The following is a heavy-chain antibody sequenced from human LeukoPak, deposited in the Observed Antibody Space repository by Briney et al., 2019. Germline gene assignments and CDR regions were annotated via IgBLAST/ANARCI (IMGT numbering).Heavy chain of an antibody. J-gene: IGHJ4*02. Sequence: ASVKVSCKASGYTFTSYGISWVRQAPGQGLEWMAWISGYNDNTIYAQMFQGRVTVTIDASTSTAYMELRGLRSDDTAVYFCARDPRVYCTGGRCLPPFEVWGQGTLVTVSS. CDR3: ARDPRVYCTGGRCLPPFEV. V-gene: IGHV1-18*01. D-gene: IGHD2-8*02. CDR2: ISGYNDNT. CDR1: GYTFTSYG.